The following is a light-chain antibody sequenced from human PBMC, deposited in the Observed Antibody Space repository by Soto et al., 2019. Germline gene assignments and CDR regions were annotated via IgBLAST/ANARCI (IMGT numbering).Light chain of an antibody. Sequence: DIQMTQSPSTLSASVGDRITITCRASQSITSYLAWFQQKPGQAPKLLIYDASTLESGVPSRFSGSGSGTEFTLSISSLKPDDFGTYYCQQHNRYPITFGQGTRLEIK. V-gene: IGKV1-5*01. CDR3: QQHNRYPIT. CDR2: DAS. CDR1: QSITSY. J-gene: IGKJ5*01.